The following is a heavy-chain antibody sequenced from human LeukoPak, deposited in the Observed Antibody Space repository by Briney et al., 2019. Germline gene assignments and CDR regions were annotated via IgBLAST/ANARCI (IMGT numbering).Heavy chain of an antibody. Sequence: PGGSLRLSCAASEFTFSTYAMHWVRQAPGKGLEWVAVISYDGSKKYDSESVKGRFTISRDNSKNTLYLQMNSLRAEDTAVYYCARANGYSYGPFDYWGRGTLVTVSS. J-gene: IGHJ4*02. V-gene: IGHV3-30-3*01. CDR2: ISYDGSKK. CDR1: EFTFSTYA. CDR3: ARANGYSYGPFDY. D-gene: IGHD5-18*01.